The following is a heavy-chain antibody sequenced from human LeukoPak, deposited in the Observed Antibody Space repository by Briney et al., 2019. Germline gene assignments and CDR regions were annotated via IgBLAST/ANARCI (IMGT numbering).Heavy chain of an antibody. CDR2: IRYDGSNK. V-gene: IGHV3-30*02. CDR3: AKDVYYYGSGSYFGWFDP. Sequence: GGALRLSCAASGFTFSSYGMHWVRPAPGKGLEWVAFIRYDGSNKYYADSVKGRFTISRDNSKNRLYLQMNSLRAEDTAVYYCAKDVYYYGSGSYFGWFDPWGQGTLVTVSS. CDR1: GFTFSSYG. D-gene: IGHD3-10*01. J-gene: IGHJ5*02.